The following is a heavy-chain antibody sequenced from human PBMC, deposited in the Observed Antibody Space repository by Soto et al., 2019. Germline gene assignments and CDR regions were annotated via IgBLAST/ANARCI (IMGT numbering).Heavy chain of an antibody. CDR2: ISYDGSNK. CDR1: GFTFSSYA. J-gene: IGHJ5*02. CDR3: ARDGESDYYGSGSQNWFDP. D-gene: IGHD3-10*01. Sequence: QVQLVESGGGVVQPWRSLRLSCAASGFTFSSYAMHWVRQAPGKGLEWVAVISYDGSNKYYADSVKGRFTISRDNSKNTLYLQMNSLRAEDTAVYYCARDGESDYYGSGSQNWFDPWGQGTLVTVSS. V-gene: IGHV3-30-3*01.